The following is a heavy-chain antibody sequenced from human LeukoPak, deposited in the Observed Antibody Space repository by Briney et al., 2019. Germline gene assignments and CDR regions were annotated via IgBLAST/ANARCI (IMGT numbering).Heavy chain of an antibody. CDR3: ARPQYDSSGYSYAFDI. Sequence: GASVKVSCKASGYTFTSYGISWVRQAPGQGLEWMGRIIPILGIANYAQKFQGRVTITADKSTSTAYMELSSLRSEDTAVYYCARPQYDSSGYSYAFDIWGQGTMVSVSS. J-gene: IGHJ3*02. D-gene: IGHD3-22*01. CDR2: IIPILGIA. CDR1: GYTFTSYG. V-gene: IGHV1-69*04.